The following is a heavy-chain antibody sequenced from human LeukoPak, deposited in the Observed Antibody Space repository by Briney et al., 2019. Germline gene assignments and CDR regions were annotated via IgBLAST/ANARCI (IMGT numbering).Heavy chain of an antibody. V-gene: IGHV1-2*02. Sequence: ASVKVSCKASGYTFTGYYIHWVRQAPGQGLEWMGWVNPNSGGTNYAQKFQGRVTMTRDTSISTAYMELSRLRSDDTAVYYCARDTGMAIMGVWFDPWGQGTQVTVSS. D-gene: IGHD5-24*01. J-gene: IGHJ5*02. CDR2: VNPNSGGT. CDR3: ARDTGMAIMGVWFDP. CDR1: GYTFTGYY.